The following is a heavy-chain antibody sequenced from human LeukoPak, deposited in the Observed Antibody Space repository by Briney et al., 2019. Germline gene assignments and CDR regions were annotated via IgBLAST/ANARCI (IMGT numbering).Heavy chain of an antibody. CDR3: ARDIYGSGTVWFDP. V-gene: IGHV4-59*01. CDR2: IYYSGST. D-gene: IGHD3-10*01. CDR1: GGSISSYY. Sequence: SETLSLTCTVTGGSISSYYWSWIRQPPGKGLEWIGYIYYSGSTNYNPSLKSRVTISVDTSKNQFSLKLSSVTAADTAVYYCARDIYGSGTVWFDPWGQGTLVTVSS. J-gene: IGHJ5*02.